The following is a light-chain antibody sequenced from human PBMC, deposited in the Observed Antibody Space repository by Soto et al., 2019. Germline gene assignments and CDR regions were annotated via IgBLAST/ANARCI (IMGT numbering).Light chain of an antibody. CDR1: QSVSSSY. CDR3: QQYGDSPHMFT. J-gene: IGKJ2*01. CDR2: GAS. V-gene: IGKV3-20*01. Sequence: EIVLTQSPGTLSLSPGERVTLSCRASQSVSSSYAAWYQQKPGQAPRILIYGASNRANGIPDRFSGSGSGTDFTLTISRLEPEDFAVYYCQQYGDSPHMFTFGQGTKLEIK.